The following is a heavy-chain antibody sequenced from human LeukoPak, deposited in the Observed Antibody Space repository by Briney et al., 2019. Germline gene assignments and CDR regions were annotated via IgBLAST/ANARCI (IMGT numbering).Heavy chain of an antibody. V-gene: IGHV3-21*01. CDR1: GFTFTRYR. Sequence: GGSLRLSCTASGFTFTRYRMNWVRQAPGKGPEWLSSIRSSSNEIYYADSVKGRFTISRDNAKNSVYLQINSLHAEDTAVYYCTRDLDLYNDAFDVWGQGTRAIVSS. J-gene: IGHJ3*01. CDR2: IRSSSNEI. D-gene: IGHD1-14*01. CDR3: TRDLDLYNDAFDV.